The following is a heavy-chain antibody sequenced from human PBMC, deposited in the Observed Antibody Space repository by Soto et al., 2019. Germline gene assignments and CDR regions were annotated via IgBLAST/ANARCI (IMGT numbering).Heavy chain of an antibody. V-gene: IGHV3-23*01. CDR2: IIDSGAST. CDR1: GFTFSSRA. Sequence: GGSLRLSCAAFGFTFSSRAMGWVLQAPGKGLEWVSDIIDSGASTYYADSVKGRFTISRDNSKSTLYLQMNSLRAEDTALYYCAKGRSYYYYYGVDVWGQGTTVTVSS. J-gene: IGHJ6*02. CDR3: AKGRSYYYYYGVDV.